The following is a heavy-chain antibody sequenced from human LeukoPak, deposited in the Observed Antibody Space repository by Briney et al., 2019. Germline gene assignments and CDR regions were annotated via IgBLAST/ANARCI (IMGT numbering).Heavy chain of an antibody. J-gene: IGHJ5*02. D-gene: IGHD3-10*01. Sequence: SETLSLTCTVSGGSISSYYWSWLRQPPGKGLEWVGYIYYSGSTNYNPSLKSRVTISVDTSKNQFSLKLSSVTAADTAVYYCARDAYYYGSGRAIYNWFDPWGQGTLVTVSS. V-gene: IGHV4-59*01. CDR1: GGSISSYY. CDR2: IYYSGST. CDR3: ARDAYYYGSGRAIYNWFDP.